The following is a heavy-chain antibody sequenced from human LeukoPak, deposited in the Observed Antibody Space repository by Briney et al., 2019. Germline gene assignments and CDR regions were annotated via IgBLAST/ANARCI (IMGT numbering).Heavy chain of an antibody. CDR2: IYHSGST. D-gene: IGHD5-24*01. CDR1: GYSISSGYY. V-gene: IGHV4-38-2*01. J-gene: IGHJ4*02. Sequence: KPSETLSLTCAVSGYSISSGYYWGWIRQPPGKGLEWIGSIYHSGSTYYNPSLKSRVTISVDTSKNQFSLKLSSGTAADTAVYYCFGTPGWLQGTSFDYWGQGTLVTVSS. CDR3: FGTPGWLQGTSFDY.